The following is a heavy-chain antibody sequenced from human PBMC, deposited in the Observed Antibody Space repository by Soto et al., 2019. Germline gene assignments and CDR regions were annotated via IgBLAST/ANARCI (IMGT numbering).Heavy chain of an antibody. CDR2: IGGSGRTT. J-gene: IGHJ4*02. CDR1: AFTFNNYA. V-gene: IGHV3-23*01. CDR3: AKSRYSDSSGDFYDY. Sequence: AASAFTFNNYATSWVRQAPGKGLEWVSGIGGSGRTTYYADSVKGRFTISRDNSNNTLFLQMNSLRAEDTAVYYCAKSRYSDSSGDFYDYWGQGTLVTVSS. D-gene: IGHD3-22*01.